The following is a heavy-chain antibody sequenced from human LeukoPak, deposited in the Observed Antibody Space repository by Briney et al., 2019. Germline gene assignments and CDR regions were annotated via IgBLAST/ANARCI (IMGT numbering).Heavy chain of an antibody. CDR1: GHTFTGYY. J-gene: IGHJ4*02. Sequence: ASVKVSCKASGHTFTGYYMHWVRQAPGQGLEWMGWINPNSGGTNYAQKFQGRVTMTRDTSISTAYMELSRLRSDDTAVYYCARGVTMVRGVKRHFGYWGQGTLVNVSS. V-gene: IGHV1-2*02. D-gene: IGHD3-10*01. CDR3: ARGVTMVRGVKRHFGY. CDR2: INPNSGGT.